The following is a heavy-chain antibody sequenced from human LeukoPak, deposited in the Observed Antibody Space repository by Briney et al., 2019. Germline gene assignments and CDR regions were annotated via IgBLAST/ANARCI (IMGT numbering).Heavy chain of an antibody. Sequence: GGSLRLSCAASGFDVSSHHMVWVRQAPGKGLEWVSTITTSDGNTYYADSVKGRFTVSRDNSMNTLFLQMNSLRAEDTAVYYCAKDGGLWVSAHWGDSWGRGTLVTVSS. V-gene: IGHV3-23*01. D-gene: IGHD7-27*01. CDR2: ITTSDGNT. CDR3: AKDGGLWVSAHWGDS. J-gene: IGHJ4*02. CDR1: GFDVSSHH.